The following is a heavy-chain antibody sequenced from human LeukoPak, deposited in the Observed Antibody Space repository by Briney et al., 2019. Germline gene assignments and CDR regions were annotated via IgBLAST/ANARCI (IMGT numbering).Heavy chain of an antibody. J-gene: IGHJ6*02. D-gene: IGHD3-3*01. V-gene: IGHV1-8*01. Sequence: ASVKVSCKASGYTFTSYDINWVRQATGQGLEWMGWMNPNSGNTGYAQKFQGRVTMTRNTSISTAYMELSSLRSEDTAVYYCARRHRYDFWSGYYLDYYYGMDVWGQGTTVTVSS. CDR1: GYTFTSYD. CDR3: ARRHRYDFWSGYYLDYYYGMDV. CDR2: MNPNSGNT.